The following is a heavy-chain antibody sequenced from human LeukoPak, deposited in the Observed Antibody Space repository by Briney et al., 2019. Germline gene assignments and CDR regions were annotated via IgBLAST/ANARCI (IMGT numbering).Heavy chain of an antibody. CDR2: INSDGSTT. CDR3: ARGVHYGSDY. D-gene: IGHD4-17*01. J-gene: IGHJ4*02. CDR1: GFTFGTYF. V-gene: IGHV3-74*01. Sequence: AGGSLRLSCAASGFTFGTYFMHWVRQAPGKGLVWVSRINSDGSTTSLADSVKGRFTISRDNAKNTLYLQMDSLRAEDTAVYFCARGVHYGSDYWGQGTLVTVSS.